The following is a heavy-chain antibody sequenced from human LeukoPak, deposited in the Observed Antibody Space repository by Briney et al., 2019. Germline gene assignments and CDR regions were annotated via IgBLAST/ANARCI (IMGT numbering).Heavy chain of an antibody. CDR1: GGSIGICC. CDR3: AREISGTYYNPLGYMDV. CDR2: SCTSGSG. Sequence: SETLSLTCTVSGGSIGICCWNWGRQPAGKGLEWMWRSCTSGSGNYNPSLQSRVPMSVDTSQNHFSLTLRPVTAADTALYYCAREISGTYYNPLGYMDVWGKGTTVTVSS. D-gene: IGHD3-10*01. J-gene: IGHJ6*03. V-gene: IGHV4-4*07.